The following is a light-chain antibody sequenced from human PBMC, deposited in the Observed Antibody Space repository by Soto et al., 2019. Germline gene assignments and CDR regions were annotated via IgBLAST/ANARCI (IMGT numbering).Light chain of an antibody. CDR3: QQYGSSPRT. J-gene: IGKJ1*01. CDR1: QSVSSSY. V-gene: IGKV3-20*01. CDR2: DAS. Sequence: EIVLTHSPGTLSLSRWERATLSCRASQSVSSSYLAWFQQKPGQAPRLLIYDASNRATGIPARFSGSGSGTEFTLTISRLDPEDFAVYFCQQYGSSPRTFGQGTKVDIK.